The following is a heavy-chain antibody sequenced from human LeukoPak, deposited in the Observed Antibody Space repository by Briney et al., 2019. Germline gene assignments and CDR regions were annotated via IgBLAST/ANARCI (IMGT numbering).Heavy chain of an antibody. CDR2: IHTSGST. Sequence: SETLSLTCTFSGGSVSSYYWSWIRQPAGKGLEWTGRIHTSGSTNYNPSLKSRVTMSVDTSKNQFSLKLSSVTAVDTAVYYCARDRYYYGSGSYPYMDVWGKGTTVTISS. CDR3: ARDRYYYGSGSYPYMDV. V-gene: IGHV4-4*07. CDR1: GGSVSSYY. D-gene: IGHD3-10*01. J-gene: IGHJ6*03.